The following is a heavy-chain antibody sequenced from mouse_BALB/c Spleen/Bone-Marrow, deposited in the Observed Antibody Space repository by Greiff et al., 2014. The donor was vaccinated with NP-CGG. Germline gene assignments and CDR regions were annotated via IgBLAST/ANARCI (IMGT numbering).Heavy chain of an antibody. V-gene: IGHV1S81*02. CDR3: SRGGNFDVMDY. D-gene: IGHD2-1*01. CDR1: GYTFTSYY. J-gene: IGHJ4*01. Sequence: QVQLQQSGAELVKPGASVKLTCKASGYTFTSYYMFWVKQRPGQGLEWIGGINPSNGANNFNEKFKSKATLTVDKSSSTAYMQLSSLTSEDSVVYYCSRGGNFDVMDYWGQGTSVTVSS. CDR2: INPSNGAN.